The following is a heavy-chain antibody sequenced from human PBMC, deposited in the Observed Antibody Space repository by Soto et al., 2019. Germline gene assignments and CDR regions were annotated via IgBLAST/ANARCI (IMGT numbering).Heavy chain of an antibody. J-gene: IGHJ4*02. D-gene: IGHD6-6*01. V-gene: IGHV3-33*01. CDR2: IWYDGSNK. Sequence: GGCLGLSCAASGLTFSSCGMIWVRQAPGKGLGWVAVIWYDGSNKYYADSVKGRFTISRDNSKNTLYLQMNSLRAEDTAVYYCAREFWGSSSSGLDYWGQGT. CDR3: AREFWGSSSSGLDY. CDR1: GLTFSSCG.